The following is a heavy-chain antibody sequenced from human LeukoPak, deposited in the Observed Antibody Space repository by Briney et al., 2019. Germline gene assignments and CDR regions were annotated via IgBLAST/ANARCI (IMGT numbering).Heavy chain of an antibody. CDR1: GFTVDSKY. CDR2: IYTGGST. J-gene: IGHJ6*02. CDR3: ARGFGKAAANVFGGYTMDV. V-gene: IGHV3-66*02. D-gene: IGHD6-13*01. Sequence: GVSLRLSCAASGFTVDSKYMSWVHQAPGKGLEWVSLIYTGGSTYYADSVRGRFTISRDNSKNTLYLQMNSLRPEDTAVYYCARGFGKAAANVFGGYTMDVWGQGTTVTVSS.